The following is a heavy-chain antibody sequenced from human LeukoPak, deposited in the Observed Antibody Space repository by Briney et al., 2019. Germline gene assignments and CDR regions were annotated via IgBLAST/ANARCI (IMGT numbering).Heavy chain of an antibody. D-gene: IGHD1-14*01. CDR2: IYYSGST. V-gene: IGHV4-59*01. Sequence: SETLSLTCTVSGGSISSYYWSWIRQPPGKGLEWIGYIYYSGSTNYNPSLKSRVTISEDTSKNQFSLKLSSVTAADTAVYYCARELGTSGFDYWGQGTLVTVSS. CDR1: GGSISSYY. J-gene: IGHJ4*02. CDR3: ARELGTSGFDY.